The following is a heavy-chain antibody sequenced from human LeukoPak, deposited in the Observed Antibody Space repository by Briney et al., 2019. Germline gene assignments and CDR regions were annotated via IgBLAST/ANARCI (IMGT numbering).Heavy chain of an antibody. CDR2: ISGDGGST. Sequence: GSLRLSCAASGFTFDDYAMHWVRQAPGKGLEWVSLISGDGGSTYYADSVKGRFTISRDNSKNSLYLQMNSLRTEDTALYYCAKTRITILRGVFGGAYSFDFWGQGTLVTVSS. J-gene: IGHJ4*02. CDR3: AKTRITILRGVFGGAYSFDF. D-gene: IGHD3-10*01. CDR1: GFTFDDYA. V-gene: IGHV3-43*02.